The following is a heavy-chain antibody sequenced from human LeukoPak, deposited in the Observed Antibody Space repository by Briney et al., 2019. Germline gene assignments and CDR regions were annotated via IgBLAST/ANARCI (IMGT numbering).Heavy chain of an antibody. J-gene: IGHJ3*02. Sequence: PGGSLRLSCAASGFTFSSYEMNWVRQAPGKGLEWVSYISSSGSTIYYADSVKGRFTISRDNAKNSLYLQMNSLRAKDTAVYYCARPGAAKDADDAFDIWGQGTMVTVSS. D-gene: IGHD6-25*01. CDR2: ISSSGSTI. CDR1: GFTFSSYE. CDR3: ARPGAAKDADDAFDI. V-gene: IGHV3-48*03.